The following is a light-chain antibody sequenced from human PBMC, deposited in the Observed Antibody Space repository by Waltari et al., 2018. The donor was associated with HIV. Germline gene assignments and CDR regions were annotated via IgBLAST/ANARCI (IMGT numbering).Light chain of an antibody. CDR3: MQALQSPWT. Sequence: DLVMTQFPLSLLVTPGELASMSSWSSQSLLYKNGKTYLNWYLQKPGQSPQVRIYLTSNRASGVPDRFSGSGSGTDFTLKISRVEAEDIGVYYCMQALQSPWTFGQGTKLEIK. V-gene: IGKV2-28*01. CDR1: QSLLYKNGKTY. J-gene: IGKJ2*01. CDR2: LTS.